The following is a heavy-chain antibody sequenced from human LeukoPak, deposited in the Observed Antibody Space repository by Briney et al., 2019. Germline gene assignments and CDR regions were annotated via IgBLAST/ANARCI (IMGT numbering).Heavy chain of an antibody. CDR2: SNPSGGSP. CDR1: EYTFSTYS. J-gene: IGHJ4*02. V-gene: IGHV1-46*01. CDR3: ARGGCDGDCSFDH. Sequence: GASVKVSCKASEYTFSTYSFHWVRQAPAQGLEWMAKSNPSGGSPTYAQKFQGRVTMTRDTSTSTVYMELSSLRSDDTAVYYCARGGCDGDCSFDHWGQGTLVTVSS. D-gene: IGHD2-21*02.